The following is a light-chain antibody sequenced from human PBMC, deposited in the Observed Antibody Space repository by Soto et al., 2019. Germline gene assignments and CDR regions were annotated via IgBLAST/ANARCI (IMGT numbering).Light chain of an antibody. Sequence: IVMTQSPATLSVSPGERATLSCRASQSVSSNLAWYQQKPGQAPRLLIYGASSRATGVPDRFSGGGSGTDFTLTISRLEPEDFATYYCQQANSFSLTFGGGTKVDIK. CDR2: GAS. V-gene: IGKV3D-15*01. CDR1: QSVSSN. J-gene: IGKJ4*01. CDR3: QQANSFSLT.